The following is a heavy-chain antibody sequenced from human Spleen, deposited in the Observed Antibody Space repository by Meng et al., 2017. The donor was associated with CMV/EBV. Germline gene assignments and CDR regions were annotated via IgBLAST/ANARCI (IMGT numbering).Heavy chain of an antibody. CDR2: IYYSGST. V-gene: IGHV4-31*03. CDR1: GDSVSGDTDY. CDR3: ARDPSSIAARGYYYYGMDV. J-gene: IGHJ6*02. D-gene: IGHD6-6*01. Sequence: LSCTVSGDSVSGDTDYWSWIRQPPGKGLEWIGYIYYSGSTYYNPSLKSRVTISVDTSKNQFSLKLSSVTAADTAVYYCARDPSSIAARGYYYYGMDVWGQGTTVTVSS.